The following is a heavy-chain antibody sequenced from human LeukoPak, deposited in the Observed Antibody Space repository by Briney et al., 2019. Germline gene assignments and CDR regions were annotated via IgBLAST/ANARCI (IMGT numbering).Heavy chain of an antibody. J-gene: IGHJ4*02. Sequence: LWASVKVSCKASGYTFTSYDINWVRQATGQGLEWMGWMNPNSGNTGYAQKFQGRVTMTRNTSISTAYMELSSLRSEDTAVYYCARGRHDSSGCYFWGQGTLVTVSS. CDR2: MNPNSGNT. CDR3: ARGRHDSSGCYF. D-gene: IGHD3-22*01. V-gene: IGHV1-8*01. CDR1: GYTFTSYD.